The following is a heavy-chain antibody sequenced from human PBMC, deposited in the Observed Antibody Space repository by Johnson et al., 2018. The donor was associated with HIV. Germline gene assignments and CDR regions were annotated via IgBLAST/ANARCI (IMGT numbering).Heavy chain of an antibody. Sequence: QMLLVESGGGLVQPGGSLRLSCAASGLTFSDHYMTWIRQAPGKGLEWVSSISNTAISIYYGASVKGRFTISRDNAKHSLYLQMNSLRAEDTAVYYCARRLSPDAFDIWGQGTLVTVSS. CDR3: ARRLSPDAFDI. D-gene: IGHD2/OR15-2a*01. J-gene: IGHJ3*02. V-gene: IGHV3-11*04. CDR2: ISNTAISI. CDR1: GLTFSDHY.